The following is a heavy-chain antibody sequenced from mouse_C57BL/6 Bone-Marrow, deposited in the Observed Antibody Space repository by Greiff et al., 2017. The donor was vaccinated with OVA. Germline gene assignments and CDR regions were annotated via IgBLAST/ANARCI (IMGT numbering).Heavy chain of an antibody. CDR1: GFTFSSYA. V-gene: IGHV5-4*01. D-gene: IGHD2-2*01. CDR2: ISDGGSYT. CDR3: AREVRMDY. Sequence: DVKLVESGGGLVKPGGSLKLSCAASGFTFSSYAMSWVRQTPEKRLGWVATISDGGSYTYYPDNVKGRFTISRDNAKNNLYLQMSHLKSEDTAMYYCAREVRMDYWGQGTAVTVSS. J-gene: IGHJ4*01.